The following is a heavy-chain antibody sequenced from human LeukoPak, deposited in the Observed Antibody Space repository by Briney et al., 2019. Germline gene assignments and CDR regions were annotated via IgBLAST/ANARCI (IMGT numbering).Heavy chain of an antibody. CDR1: GFTFSSYA. J-gene: IGHJ5*02. CDR2: ISGSGGST. D-gene: IGHD3-3*01. CDR3: ARYDFWSGYRTENWFDP. Sequence: GGSLRLSCAASGFTFSSYAMSWVRQAPGKGLEWVSGISGSGGSTYYADSVKGRFTISRDNSKSTLHLQMNSLRAEDTAVYYCARYDFWSGYRTENWFDPWGQGTLVTVSS. V-gene: IGHV3-23*01.